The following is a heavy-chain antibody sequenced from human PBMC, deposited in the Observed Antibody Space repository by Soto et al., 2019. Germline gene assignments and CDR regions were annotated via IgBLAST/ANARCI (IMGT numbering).Heavy chain of an antibody. V-gene: IGHV3-23*01. CDR1: GFTFSTCA. CDR3: AKDARPGYYDSSGYYDRDAFDI. CDR2: ISGSGGST. D-gene: IGHD3-22*01. Sequence: GSLRLSGAASGFTFSTCAVSWVRQAPGKGLEWVSAISGSGGSTYYADSVKGRFTISRDNSKNTLYLQMNSLRAEDTAVYYCAKDARPGYYDSSGYYDRDAFDIWGQGTMVTV. J-gene: IGHJ3*02.